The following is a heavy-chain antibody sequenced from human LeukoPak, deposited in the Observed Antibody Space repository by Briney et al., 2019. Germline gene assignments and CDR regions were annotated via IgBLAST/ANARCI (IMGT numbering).Heavy chain of an antibody. J-gene: IGHJ3*02. CDR2: INPSGGST. D-gene: IGHD1-26*01. V-gene: IGHV1-46*01. Sequence: ASVKVSCKASGYTFTSYYMHWVRQAPGQGLEWMGIINPSGGSTSYAQKFQGRVTMTRDTSISTAYMELSRLRSDDTAVYYCALWNSGSQRAHVAFDIWGQGTMVTVSS. CDR3: ALWNSGSQRAHVAFDI. CDR1: GYTFTSYY.